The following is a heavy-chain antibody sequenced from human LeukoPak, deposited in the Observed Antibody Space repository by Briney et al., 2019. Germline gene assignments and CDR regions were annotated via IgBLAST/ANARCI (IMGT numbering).Heavy chain of an antibody. V-gene: IGHV3-23*01. CDR3: AKSSTVVTTYFDY. CDR2: SGSGGST. J-gene: IGHJ4*02. D-gene: IGHD2-21*02. CDR1: GFPCCSYV. Sequence: GGSLRHSRAASGFPCCSYVLSLVRQAPGKGLEWVSASGSGGSTYYADSVKGRFTISRDNSKNTLYLQMNSLRAEDTAVYYCAKSSTVVTTYFDYWGQGTLVTVSS.